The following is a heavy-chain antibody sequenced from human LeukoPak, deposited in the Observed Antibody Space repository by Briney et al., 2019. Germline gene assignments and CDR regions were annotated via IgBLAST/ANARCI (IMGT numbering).Heavy chain of an antibody. D-gene: IGHD5-12*01. Sequence: GGSLRLSCAASGFTFSDYYMSWIRQAPGKGLEWVSYTSSNSGYTNYADSVKGRFTISRDNAKNSLYLQMNSLRAEDTAVYYCARVKREATTYFDYWGQGTLVTVSS. CDR3: ARVKREATTYFDY. J-gene: IGHJ4*02. CDR1: GFTFSDYY. V-gene: IGHV3-11*06. CDR2: TSSNSGYT.